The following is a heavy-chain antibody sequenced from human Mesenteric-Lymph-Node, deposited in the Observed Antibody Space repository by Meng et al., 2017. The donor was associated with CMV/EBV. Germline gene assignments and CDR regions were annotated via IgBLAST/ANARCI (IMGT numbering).Heavy chain of an antibody. CDR1: GGAVTSKGAS. J-gene: IGHJ4*02. V-gene: IGHV4-30-2*01. D-gene: IGHD3-10*01. Sequence: SGGAVTSKGASWAWIRQPPGKGLESIGYIYYSGNSYYNPSLKSRVTMSVDRSKNEFSLKLTSVTAADTAKYYCARVGISRGPGIVDYWGQGTLVTVSS. CDR2: IYYSGNS. CDR3: ARVGISRGPGIVDY.